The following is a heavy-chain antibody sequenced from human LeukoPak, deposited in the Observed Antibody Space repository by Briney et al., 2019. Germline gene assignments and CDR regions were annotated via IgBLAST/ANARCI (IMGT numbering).Heavy chain of an antibody. J-gene: IGHJ5*02. CDR3: ARDPVGANWFDP. D-gene: IGHD4-23*01. Sequence: GGSLRLSCAASGFTFSSYSMNWVRQAPGKGLEWVANIKQDGSEKYYVDSVKGRFTISRDNAKNSLYLQMNSLRAEDTAVYYCARDPVGANWFDPWGQGTLVTVSS. CDR2: IKQDGSEK. CDR1: GFTFSSYS. V-gene: IGHV3-7*01.